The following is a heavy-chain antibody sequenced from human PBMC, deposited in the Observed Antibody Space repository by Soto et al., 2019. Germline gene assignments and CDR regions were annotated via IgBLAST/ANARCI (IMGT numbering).Heavy chain of an antibody. V-gene: IGHV3-23*01. Sequence: EVHLLESGGGLVQPGGSLRLSCVGSEFTFSNYAINWVRKPPGAAPAWVSLISSSAGTTYYADSVKGRFSISRDNSNNTLYLQMNSLRVDDTAIYYCAKDIQGRGATTGDDAFDMWGQGTMVTVSS. CDR1: EFTFSNYA. J-gene: IGHJ3*02. D-gene: IGHD1-1*01. CDR2: ISSSAGTT. CDR3: AKDIQGRGATTGDDAFDM.